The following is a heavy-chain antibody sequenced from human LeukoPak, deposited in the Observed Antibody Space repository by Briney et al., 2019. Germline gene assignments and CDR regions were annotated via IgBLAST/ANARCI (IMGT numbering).Heavy chain of an antibody. V-gene: IGHV4-4*07. D-gene: IGHD6-19*01. Sequence: SETLSLTCSASGVSISSYYWSWIRQPAGKGLEWIGRIYTSGSTNYNPSLKSRVTMSVDTSKNQFSLKLSSVTAADTAVYYCARDISSGIAVVWGQGTLVTVSS. J-gene: IGHJ4*02. CDR1: GVSISSYY. CDR2: IYTSGST. CDR3: ARDISSGIAVV.